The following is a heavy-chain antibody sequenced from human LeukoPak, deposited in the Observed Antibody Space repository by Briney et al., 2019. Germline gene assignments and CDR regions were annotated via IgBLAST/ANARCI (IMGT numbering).Heavy chain of an antibody. Sequence: GGSQRLSCAASGFTVSRNYMSWVRQAPGKGLEGVSVIYIGVSTYYGDSVKGRFTISRDNSKNTLYLQMNSLKTEDTAVYYCTTSMEWELQGYWGQGTLVTVSS. CDR2: IYIGVST. D-gene: IGHD1-26*01. J-gene: IGHJ4*02. CDR3: TTSMEWELQGY. V-gene: IGHV3-66*01. CDR1: GFTVSRNY.